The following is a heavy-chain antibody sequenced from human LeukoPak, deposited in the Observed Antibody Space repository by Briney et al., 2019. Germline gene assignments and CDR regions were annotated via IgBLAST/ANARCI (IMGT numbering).Heavy chain of an antibody. D-gene: IGHD1-26*01. CDR2: ISSSGSTI. Sequence: PGGSLRLSCGASGFTFSGSAVHWVRQASGKGLEWVSYISSSGSTIYYADSVKGRFTISRGNAKNSLYLQMNSLRAEDTAVYYCAREGGSYTLDYWGQGTLVTVSS. CDR3: AREGGSYTLDY. V-gene: IGHV3-48*03. CDR1: GFTFSGSA. J-gene: IGHJ4*02.